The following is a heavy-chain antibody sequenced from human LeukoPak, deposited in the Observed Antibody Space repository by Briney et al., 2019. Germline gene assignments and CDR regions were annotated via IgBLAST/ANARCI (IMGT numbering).Heavy chain of an antibody. Sequence: PSETLSLTSTVSGGSISSYYWSWIRQAPGKGLEWIGYIYYSGSTNYNPSLKSRVTISVDTSKNQFSLKLSSVTAADTAVYYCARSIDLEFDPWGQGTLVTVSS. J-gene: IGHJ5*02. CDR1: GGSISSYY. CDR2: IYYSGST. V-gene: IGHV4-59*01. CDR3: ARSIDLEFDP. D-gene: IGHD3-9*01.